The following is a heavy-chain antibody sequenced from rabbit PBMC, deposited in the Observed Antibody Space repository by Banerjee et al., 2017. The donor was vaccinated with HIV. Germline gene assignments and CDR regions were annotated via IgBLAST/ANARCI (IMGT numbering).Heavy chain of an antibody. CDR2: IYNGDGNT. D-gene: IGHD1-1*01. Sequence: QEQLVESGGDLVKPEGSLTLTCTASGFSFSSSYDMCWVRQAPGKGLEWIACIYNGDGNTYYASWVNGRFTNSKTSSTTVTLQMTSLTAADTATYFCTRDDASVSGVYHDLWGQGTLVTVS. V-gene: IGHV1S45*01. J-gene: IGHJ4*01. CDR1: GFSFSSSYD. CDR3: TRDDASVSGVYHDL.